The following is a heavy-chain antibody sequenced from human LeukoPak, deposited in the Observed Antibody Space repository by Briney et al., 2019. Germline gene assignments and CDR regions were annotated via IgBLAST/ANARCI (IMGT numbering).Heavy chain of an antibody. Sequence: ASVKVSCKASGYTFTGYYMHWVRQAPGQGLEWMGWINPNSGGTNYAQKFQGRVTMTRDTSISTAYMELSRLRSDDTAVYYCARDNEDMYYFDYWGKGTLVTVSS. D-gene: IGHD1-1*01. CDR1: GYTFTGYY. CDR3: ARDNEDMYYFDY. J-gene: IGHJ4*02. CDR2: INPNSGGT. V-gene: IGHV1-2*02.